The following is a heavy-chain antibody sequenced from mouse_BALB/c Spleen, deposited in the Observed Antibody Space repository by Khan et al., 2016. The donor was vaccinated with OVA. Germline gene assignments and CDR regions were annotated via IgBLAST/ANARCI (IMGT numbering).Heavy chain of an antibody. D-gene: IGHD2-4*01. CDR2: IWGDGST. CDR3: AREIYYDYAYYYAMDY. Sequence: QVQLKQSGPGLVAPSQSLSITCTVSGFSLTGYGVNWVRQPPGKGLEWLGMIWGDGSTDYNSALKSRLSISKDNYKSQVILKMNSLHTDDTARYYCAREIYYDYAYYYAMDYWGQGTSVTVSS. J-gene: IGHJ4*01. V-gene: IGHV2-6-7*01. CDR1: GFSLTGYG.